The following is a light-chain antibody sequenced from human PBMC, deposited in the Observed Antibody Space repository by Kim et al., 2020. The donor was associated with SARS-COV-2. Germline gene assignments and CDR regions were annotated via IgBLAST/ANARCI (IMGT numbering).Light chain of an antibody. V-gene: IGLV2-14*03. Sequence: GQSITISCTGTSSYIGSTNYVSWYQLTPGEAPKLVIFDVDLRPSGISTRFSGSKSGNKASLTISGLQPEDEADYFCISYAASITFVFGSGTKVTVL. CDR2: DVD. CDR1: SSYIGSTNY. J-gene: IGLJ1*01. CDR3: ISYAASITFV.